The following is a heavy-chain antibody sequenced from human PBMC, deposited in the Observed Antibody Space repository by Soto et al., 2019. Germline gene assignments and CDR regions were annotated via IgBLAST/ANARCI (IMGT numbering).Heavy chain of an antibody. D-gene: IGHD3-10*02. CDR3: ARHGYYVPYWYFDL. CDR2: IYYSGST. Sequence: QVQLQESGPGLVKPSETLSLTCTVSGGSISSYYWSWIRQPPGKGLEWIGYIYYSGSTNYNPSLKSRVHISVDTSKNQCSLKLSSVTAADTAVYYCARHGYYVPYWYFDLWGRGTLVTVSS. CDR1: GGSISSYY. V-gene: IGHV4-59*08. J-gene: IGHJ2*01.